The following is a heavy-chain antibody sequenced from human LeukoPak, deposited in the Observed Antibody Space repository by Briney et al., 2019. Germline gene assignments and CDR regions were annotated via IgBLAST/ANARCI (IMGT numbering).Heavy chain of an antibody. D-gene: IGHD2-15*01. CDR2: IYSSGST. V-gene: IGHV4-39*07. CDR1: GVSISSGSNY. CDR3: AREDGYCSGGSCLGLGAFDI. J-gene: IGHJ3*02. Sequence: SETLSLTCSVSGVSISSGSNYWGWIRQPPGKTLEWIGSIYSSGSTYYNPSLKSRVTISVDTSKNQFSLKLSSVTAADTAVYYCAREDGYCSGGSCLGLGAFDIWGQGTMVTVSS.